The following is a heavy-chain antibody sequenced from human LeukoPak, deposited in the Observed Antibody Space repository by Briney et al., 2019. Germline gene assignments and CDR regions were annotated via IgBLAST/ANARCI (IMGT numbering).Heavy chain of an antibody. J-gene: IGHJ6*03. CDR1: GGSFSSYY. D-gene: IGHD3-9*01. V-gene: IGHV4-59*12. CDR2: IYHSGST. CDR3: ARGLRYFDWFYYYYYYMDV. Sequence: NPSETLSLTCTVSGGSFSSYYWTWIRQPPGKGLEWIGSIYHSGSTYYNPSLKSRVTISVDTSKNQFSLKLISVTAADTAVYYCARGLRYFDWFYYYYYYMDVWGKGTTVTVSS.